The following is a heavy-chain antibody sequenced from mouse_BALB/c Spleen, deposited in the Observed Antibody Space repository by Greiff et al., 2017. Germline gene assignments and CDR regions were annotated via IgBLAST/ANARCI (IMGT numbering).Heavy chain of an antibody. CDR3: ARLVTPYYFDY. CDR2: INPYNDGT. CDR1: GYTFTSYV. V-gene: IGHV1-14*01. J-gene: IGHJ2*01. Sequence: VQLKQSGPELVKPGASVKMSCKASGYTFTSYVMHWVKQKPGQGLEWIGYINPYNDGTKYNEKFKGKATLTSDKSSSTAYMELSSLTSEDSAVYYCARLVTPYYFDYWGQGTTLTVSS. D-gene: IGHD2-2*01.